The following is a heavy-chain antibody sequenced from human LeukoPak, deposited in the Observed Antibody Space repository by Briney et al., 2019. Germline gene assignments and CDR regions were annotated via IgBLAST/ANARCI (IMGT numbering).Heavy chain of an antibody. J-gene: IGHJ5*02. V-gene: IGHV1-18*04. CDR1: GYTFTSYG. D-gene: IGHD3-9*01. Sequence: ASVTVSCKASGYTFTSYGFSWVRQAPGQGLEWMGWISAYNGKTNYAHKLQERLILNTETSPHKPYMELRSLRSDDTAVYYCARTYYDIVAGSVNWCDPWGQGTRVTVSS. CDR3: ARTYYDIVAGSVNWCDP. CDR2: ISAYNGKT.